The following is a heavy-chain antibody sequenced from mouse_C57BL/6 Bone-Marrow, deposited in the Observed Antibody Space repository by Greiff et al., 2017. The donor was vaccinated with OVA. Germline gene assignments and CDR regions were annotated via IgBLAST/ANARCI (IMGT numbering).Heavy chain of an antibody. CDR1: GYSITSGYY. D-gene: IGHD4-1*01. CDR3: ARLGHY. CDR2: ISYDGSN. Sequence: EVKVEESGPGLVKPSQSLSLTCSVTGYSITSGYYWNWIRQFPGNKLEWMGYISYDGSNNYNPSLKNRISITRDTSKNQFFLKLNSVTTEDTATYYCARLGHYWGQGTTLTVSS. V-gene: IGHV3-6*01. J-gene: IGHJ2*01.